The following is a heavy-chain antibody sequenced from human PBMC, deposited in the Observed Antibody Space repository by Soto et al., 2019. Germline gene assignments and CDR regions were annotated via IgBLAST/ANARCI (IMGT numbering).Heavy chain of an antibody. CDR1: GYTFSNFW. D-gene: IGHD6-13*01. Sequence: GESLKISCQSSGYTFSNFWIGWVRQLPGKGLEWMGIIYPGDHETRYSPSFHGKVTISADRSINTAYLQWNSLEASDTAFYFCARSPRSSPYFDYWGQGALVTVS. CDR2: IYPGDHET. V-gene: IGHV5-51*01. J-gene: IGHJ4*02. CDR3: ARSPRSSPYFDY.